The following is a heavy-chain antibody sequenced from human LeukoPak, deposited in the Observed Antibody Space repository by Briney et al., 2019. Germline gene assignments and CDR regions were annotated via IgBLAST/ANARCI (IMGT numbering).Heavy chain of an antibody. CDR3: TTGPRQDSGSYFGY. D-gene: IGHD1-26*01. CDR2: IKSKTDGGTT. J-gene: IGHJ4*02. Sequence: GSLRLSCAASGFTFSNAWMSWVRQAPGKGLEWVGRIKSKTDGGTTDYAAPVEGRFTISRDDSKNTLYLQMNSLKTEDTAVYYCTTGPRQDSGSYFGYWGQGTLVTVPS. CDR1: GFTFSNAW. V-gene: IGHV3-15*01.